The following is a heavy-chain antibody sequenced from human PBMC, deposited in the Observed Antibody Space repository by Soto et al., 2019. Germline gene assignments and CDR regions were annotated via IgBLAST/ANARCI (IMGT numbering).Heavy chain of an antibody. CDR2: MNPNSGNT. D-gene: IGHD4-17*01. CDR3: ARKMTTVTFYYYYYGMDV. V-gene: IGHV1-8*01. CDR1: GYTFTIYD. Sequence: ASVKVSCKASGYTFTIYDINCVLQSTLQWLEWMGCMNPNSGNTGYAQKFQGRVTMTRNTSISTAYMELSSLRSEDTAVYYCARKMTTVTFYYYYYGMDVWGQGTTVTVSS. J-gene: IGHJ6*02.